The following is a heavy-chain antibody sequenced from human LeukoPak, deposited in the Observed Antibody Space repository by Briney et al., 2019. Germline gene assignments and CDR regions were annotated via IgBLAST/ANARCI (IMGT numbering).Heavy chain of an antibody. J-gene: IGHJ4*02. D-gene: IGHD3-10*01. V-gene: IGHV3-21*01. CDR1: GFTFSSYS. Sequence: GGSLRLSCVASGFTFSSYSMNWVRQAPGKGLEWVSSISSSSSYIYYADSVKGRFTISRDNAKSSLYLQMNSLRAEDTAVYYCARVGRGSGSSIDYWGQGTLVTVSS. CDR3: ARVGRGSGSSIDY. CDR2: ISSSSSYI.